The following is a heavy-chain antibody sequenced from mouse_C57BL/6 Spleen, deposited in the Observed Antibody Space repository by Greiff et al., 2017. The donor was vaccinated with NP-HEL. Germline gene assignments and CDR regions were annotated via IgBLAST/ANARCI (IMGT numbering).Heavy chain of an antibody. D-gene: IGHD2-4*01. CDR1: GFTFTDYY. CDR2: IRNKANGYTT. CDR3: ARGYDYDREFAY. J-gene: IGHJ3*01. V-gene: IGHV7-3*01. Sequence: EVMLVESGGGLVQPGGSLSLSCAASGFTFTDYYMSWVRQPPGKALEWLGFIRNKANGYTTEYSASVKGRFTISRDNSQSILYLQMNALRAEDSATYYCARGYDYDREFAYWGQGTLVTVSA.